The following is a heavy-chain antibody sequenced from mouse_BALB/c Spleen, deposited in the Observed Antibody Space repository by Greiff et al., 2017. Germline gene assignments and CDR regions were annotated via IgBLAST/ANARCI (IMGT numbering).Heavy chain of an antibody. J-gene: IGHJ3*01. CDR1: GFTFSSYT. CDR2: ISNGGGST. Sequence: DVKLVESGGGLVQPGGSLKLSCAASGFTFSSYTMSWVRQTPEKRLEWVAYISNGGGSTYYPDTVKGRFTISRDNAKNTLYLQMSSLKSEDTAMYYCARPLTGSSWFAYWGQGTLVTVSA. D-gene: IGHD4-1*01. CDR3: ARPLTGSSWFAY. V-gene: IGHV5-12-2*01.